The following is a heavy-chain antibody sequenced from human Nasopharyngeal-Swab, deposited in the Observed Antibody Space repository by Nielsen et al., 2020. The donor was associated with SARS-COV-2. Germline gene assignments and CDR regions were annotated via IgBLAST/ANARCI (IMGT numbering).Heavy chain of an antibody. CDR1: GYSFTSYW. V-gene: IGHV5-10-1*01. CDR2: IDPSDSYA. CDR3: ARRAYCSAGSCYSPYYYYMDV. Sequence: SCKGFGYSFTSYWISWVRQMPGKGLEWLGRIDPSDSYANYSPSFQGHVTISADKSISTAYLQWSSLKASDTAMYYCARRAYCSAGSCYSPYYYYMDVWGKGTTVTVSS. J-gene: IGHJ6*03. D-gene: IGHD2-15*01.